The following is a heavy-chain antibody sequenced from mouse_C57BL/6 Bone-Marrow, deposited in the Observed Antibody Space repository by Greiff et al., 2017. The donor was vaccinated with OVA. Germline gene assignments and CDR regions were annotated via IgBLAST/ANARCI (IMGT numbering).Heavy chain of an antibody. CDR3: ARWAMITTKVYYYAMDY. D-gene: IGHD2-4*01. J-gene: IGHJ4*01. CDR2: INPYNGGT. Sequence: EVQLQQSGPVLVKPGASVKMSCKASGYTFTDYYMNWVKQSHGKSLEWIGVINPYNGGTSYNQKFKGKATLTVDKSSSTAYMELNSLTSEDSAVYYCARWAMITTKVYYYAMDYWGQGTSVTVSS. V-gene: IGHV1-19*01. CDR1: GYTFTDYY.